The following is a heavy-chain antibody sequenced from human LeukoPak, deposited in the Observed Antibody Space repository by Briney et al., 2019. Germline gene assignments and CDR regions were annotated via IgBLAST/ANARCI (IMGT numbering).Heavy chain of an antibody. V-gene: IGHV3-30*02. J-gene: IGHJ6*03. Sequence: GSLRLSCAASGFTFSSYGMHWVRQAPGKGLEWVAFIRYDGSNKNYADSVKGRFTISRDNSKNTLYLQMNSLRAEDTAVYYCAKDLSRGVTTMDVWGKGTTVTVSS. CDR2: IRYDGSNK. CDR3: AKDLSRGVTTMDV. D-gene: IGHD3-10*01. CDR1: GFTFSSYG.